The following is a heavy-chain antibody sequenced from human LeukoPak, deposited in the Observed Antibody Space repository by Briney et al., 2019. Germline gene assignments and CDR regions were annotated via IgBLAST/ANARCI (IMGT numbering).Heavy chain of an antibody. D-gene: IGHD4-17*01. J-gene: IGHJ4*02. V-gene: IGHV3-21*01. CDR2: ISSSSSYI. CDR3: ARDSDDDYGGDY. CDR1: GFTFSSYS. Sequence: GSLRLSCAASGFTFSSYSMNWVRQAPGKGLEWVSSISSSSSYIYYADSVKGRFTISRDNAKNSLYLQMNSLRAEDTAVYYCARDSDDDYGGDYWGQGTLVTVSS.